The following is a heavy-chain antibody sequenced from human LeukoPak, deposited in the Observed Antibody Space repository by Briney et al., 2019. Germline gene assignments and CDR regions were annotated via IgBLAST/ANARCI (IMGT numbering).Heavy chain of an antibody. J-gene: IGHJ4*02. CDR1: GYTFTNYY. Sequence: ASVKVSCEASGYTFTNYYMHWVRQAPGQGLEWMGLINPSGTGTNYAQKFRGRVTLTRDTSTTTVYMELSSLRSEDTAVYYCAREEHGGYFDYWGQGNPVTVSS. D-gene: IGHD2-15*01. CDR2: INPSGTGT. CDR3: AREEHGGYFDY. V-gene: IGHV1-46*01.